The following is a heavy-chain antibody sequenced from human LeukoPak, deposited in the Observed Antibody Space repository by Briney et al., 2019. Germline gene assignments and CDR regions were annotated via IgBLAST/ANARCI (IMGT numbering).Heavy chain of an antibody. CDR2: ISSSSSYI. V-gene: IGHV3-21*01. CDR1: GFTFSSYS. D-gene: IGHD5-12*01. CDR3: ARLAGYSGYVDY. Sequence: PGGSLRLSCAASGFTFSSYSMNWVRQAPGKGLEWVSSISSSSSYIYYADSVKGRFTISRDNAKNSLYLQMNSLRAEDTAVYYCARLAGYSGYVDYWGQGTLVTVSS. J-gene: IGHJ4*02.